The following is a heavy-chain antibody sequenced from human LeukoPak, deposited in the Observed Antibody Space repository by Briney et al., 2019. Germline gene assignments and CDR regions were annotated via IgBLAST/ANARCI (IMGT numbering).Heavy chain of an antibody. Sequence: GGSLRLSCAASGFTFNTYSMNWVRQAPGKGLEWVSSISSSSSYIYYADSVKGRFTISRDNAKNSLFLQMSSLRAEDTTVYYCTRDGSYWDNWGQGTLVTVSS. J-gene: IGHJ4*02. V-gene: IGHV3-21*01. D-gene: IGHD2-8*02. CDR1: GFTFNTYS. CDR2: ISSSSSYI. CDR3: TRDGSYWDN.